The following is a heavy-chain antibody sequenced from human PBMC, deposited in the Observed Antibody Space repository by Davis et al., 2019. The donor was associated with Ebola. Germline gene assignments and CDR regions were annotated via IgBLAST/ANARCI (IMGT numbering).Heavy chain of an antibody. V-gene: IGHV3-11*01. CDR3: ARDKRSSWYGGMDV. Sequence: GGSLRLSCAASGFTPSDYYMSWIRQAPGKGLEWVSSIRSSDTTIYYSDPVKGRFTVSRDNAKNSLYLQMNSLRAEDTAVYYCARDKRSSWYGGMDVWGQGTTVTVSS. CDR1: GFTPSDYY. D-gene: IGHD6-19*01. CDR2: IRSSDTTI. J-gene: IGHJ6*02.